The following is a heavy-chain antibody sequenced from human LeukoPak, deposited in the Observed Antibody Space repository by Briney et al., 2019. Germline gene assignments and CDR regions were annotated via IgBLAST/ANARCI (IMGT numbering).Heavy chain of an antibody. J-gene: IGHJ3*02. Sequence: PGGSLRLSCAASGFVFSSYAMSWVRQAPGKGLEWVSTLSDSGGKTYYADSVKGRFTISRDNAKNSLYLQMNSLRAEDTAVYYCVRDHRSGLDGFDIWGQGTMVTVSS. CDR3: VRDHRSGLDGFDI. V-gene: IGHV3-23*01. CDR1: GFVFSSYA. D-gene: IGHD3-10*01. CDR2: LSDSGGKT.